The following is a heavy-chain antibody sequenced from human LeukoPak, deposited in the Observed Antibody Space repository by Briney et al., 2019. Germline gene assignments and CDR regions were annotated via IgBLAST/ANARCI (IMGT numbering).Heavy chain of an antibody. CDR3: ANSPYYYDSSGYYVNNWFDP. J-gene: IGHJ5*02. D-gene: IGHD3-22*01. V-gene: IGHV3-23*01. Sequence: GGSLRLSCAASGFTFSSYAMSWVRQAPGKGLEWVSAISGSGGSTYFADSVKGRFTISRDNSKNTLYLQMNSLRAEDTAVYYCANSPYYYDSSGYYVNNWFDPWGQGTLVTVSS. CDR2: ISGSGGST. CDR1: GFTFSSYA.